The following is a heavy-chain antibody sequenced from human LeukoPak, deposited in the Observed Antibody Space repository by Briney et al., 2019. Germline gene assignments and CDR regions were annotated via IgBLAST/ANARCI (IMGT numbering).Heavy chain of an antibody. V-gene: IGHV4-30-4*01. CDR1: GGSFSGYY. CDR3: ARSPYYDFWSGYYNWFDP. CDR2: IYYSGST. D-gene: IGHD3-3*01. Sequence: SETLSLTCAAYGGSFSGYYWSWIRQPPGKGLEWIGYIYYSGSTYYNPSLKSRVTISVDTSKNQFSLKLSSVTAADTAVYYCARSPYYDFWSGYYNWFDPWGQGTLVTVSS. J-gene: IGHJ5*02.